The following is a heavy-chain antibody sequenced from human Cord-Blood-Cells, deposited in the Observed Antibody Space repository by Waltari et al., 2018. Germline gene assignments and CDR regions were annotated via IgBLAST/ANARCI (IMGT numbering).Heavy chain of an antibody. CDR2: INAGNGNT. CDR3: ARGGYYDSFFDY. J-gene: IGHJ4*02. CDR1: GYTFTSYA. V-gene: IGHV1-3*01. Sequence: QVQLVQSGAEVKKPGASVKVSCKASGYTFTSYAMHWVRQAPGQRLEWMGWINAGNGNTKYSKKFQGRVTNTRDTSASTAYMELSSLRSEDTAVYYCARGGYYDSFFDYWGQGTLVTVSS. D-gene: IGHD3-22*01.